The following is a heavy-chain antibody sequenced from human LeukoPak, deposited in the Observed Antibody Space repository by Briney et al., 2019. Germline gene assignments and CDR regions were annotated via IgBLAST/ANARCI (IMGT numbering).Heavy chain of an antibody. CDR2: ISGSGGST. CDR3: AKGRTMVRGVMEPVDY. D-gene: IGHD3-10*01. CDR1: GCTFSSYA. J-gene: IGHJ4*02. V-gene: IGHV3-23*01. Sequence: PGGSLRLSCTASGCTFSSYAMSWVRQAPGKGLEWVSAISGSGGSTYYADPVKGRFTISRDNSKNTLYLQMNSLIAEDTAVYYCAKGRTMVRGVMEPVDYWSQGTLVTVSS.